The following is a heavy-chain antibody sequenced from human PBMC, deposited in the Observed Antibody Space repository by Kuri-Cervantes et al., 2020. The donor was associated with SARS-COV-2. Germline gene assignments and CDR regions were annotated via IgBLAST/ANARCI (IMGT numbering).Heavy chain of an antibody. CDR1: GFSFSNAW. Sequence: GGSLRLSCAASGFSFSNAWMNWVRQAPGKGLEWVSSISSSGSYIYYADSVKGRFTFSRDNAKNSLYLQMNSLRAEDTAVYYCASLEYSSSSGVSVCDYWGQGTLVTVSS. CDR2: ISSSGSYI. J-gene: IGHJ4*02. D-gene: IGHD6-6*01. CDR3: ASLEYSSSSGVSVCDY. V-gene: IGHV3-21*01.